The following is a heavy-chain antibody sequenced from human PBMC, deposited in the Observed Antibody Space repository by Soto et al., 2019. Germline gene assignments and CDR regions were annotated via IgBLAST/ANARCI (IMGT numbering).Heavy chain of an antibody. D-gene: IGHD6-13*01. CDR2: ISNRGSDT. Sequence: EVQLLESGGGLVQPGGSLRLSCAGSGFTFINYAMTWVRQAPGKGLEWVSSISNRGSDTYYVDSVKGRFTISRDNSKNTLYLQMNSLRAEDTAVYYWAKDTYSSSWYFWGQGTLVTVSS. CDR3: AKDTYSSSWYF. CDR1: GFTFINYA. J-gene: IGHJ4*02. V-gene: IGHV3-23*01.